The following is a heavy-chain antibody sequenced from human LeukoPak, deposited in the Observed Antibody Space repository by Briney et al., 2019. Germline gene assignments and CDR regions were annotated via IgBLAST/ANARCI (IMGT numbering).Heavy chain of an antibody. V-gene: IGHV5-51*01. D-gene: IGHD5-12*01. CDR1: GYSFTSYW. J-gene: IGHJ3*02. CDR3: AREVGATYAFDI. CDR2: IYPGDSDT. Sequence: AGESLKISCKGSGYSFTSYWIGWVRQMPGKGLEWMGIIYPGDSDTRYSPSFQGQVTISADKSISTAYMELSRLRSDDTAVYYCAREVGATYAFDIWGQGTMVTVSS.